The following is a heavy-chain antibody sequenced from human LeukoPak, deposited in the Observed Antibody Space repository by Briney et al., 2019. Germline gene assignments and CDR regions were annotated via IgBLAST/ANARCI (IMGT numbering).Heavy chain of an antibody. CDR3: ARLYGNYQNYFDY. CDR2: IYFSGGT. D-gene: IGHD1-7*01. Sequence: PSETLSLTCTVSGDSISSSNCYWGWIRQPPGKGLEWIGSIYFSGGTYYNASLKSRVTISVDTSKNQFSLKLRSVTAADTAVYYCARLYGNYQNYFDYWGQGTLVTVSS. CDR1: GDSISSSNCY. J-gene: IGHJ4*02. V-gene: IGHV4-39*07.